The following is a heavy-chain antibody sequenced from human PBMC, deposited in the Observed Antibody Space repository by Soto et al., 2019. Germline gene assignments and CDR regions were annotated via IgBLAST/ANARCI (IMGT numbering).Heavy chain of an antibody. J-gene: IGHJ4*01. CDR2: KYYSGTS. D-gene: IGHD3-16*01. CDR3: SRLQRRWLNACY. V-gene: IGHV4-39*01. CDR1: GGFINSNSSY. Sequence: QLLLQESGPGLVKPSETLSLTCTVSGGFINSNSSYWAWLRPPPGKGLEWIGSKYYSGTSYSNPSLKSRLSMPVDTSKNQFSLKLNSVTAADTDVYYCSRLQRRWLNACYWGDVTLVTVSS.